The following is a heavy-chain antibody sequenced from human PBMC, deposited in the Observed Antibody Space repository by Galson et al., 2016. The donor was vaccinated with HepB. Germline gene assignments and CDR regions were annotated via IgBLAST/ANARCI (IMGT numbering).Heavy chain of an antibody. D-gene: IGHD6-6*01. Sequence: QSGAEVKKPGESLRISCKGSKYSFTNYWIDWVRQMPGKGLEWMGIIYPGDSDSRYSPSFQGQVTFSAVKSISTAFLQWSSLKASDTAMYYCARRMRYSSSSFDYWGQGTLVTVSS. CDR2: IYPGDSDS. V-gene: IGHV5-51*01. CDR1: KYSFTNYW. CDR3: ARRMRYSSSSFDY. J-gene: IGHJ4*02.